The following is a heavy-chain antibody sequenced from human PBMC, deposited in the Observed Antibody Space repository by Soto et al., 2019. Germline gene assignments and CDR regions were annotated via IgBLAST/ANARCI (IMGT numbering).Heavy chain of an antibody. V-gene: IGHV4-39*01. CDR1: GGSISSISYY. J-gene: IGHJ5*02. Sequence: SETLSLTRTVSGGSISSISYYWGWIRQPPGKGLEWIVGIYYRGSTYYNPSLKSRVTTSVETSKNQFSLKLSSVTASDTAVYYCARSRCSSTSCYTRVGAWSDTWGQGTLVTVSS. CDR3: ARSRCSSTSCYTRVGAWSDT. D-gene: IGHD2-2*02. CDR2: IYYRGST.